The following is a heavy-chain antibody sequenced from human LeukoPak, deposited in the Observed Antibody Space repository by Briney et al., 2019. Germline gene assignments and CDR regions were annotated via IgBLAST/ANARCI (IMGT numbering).Heavy chain of an antibody. CDR2: IYYSGST. J-gene: IGHJ4*02. Sequence: SETLSLTCTVSGGSISSSSYYWGWIRQPPGKGLEWIGSIYYSGSTYYNPSLKSRVTVSVDTSKNQFSLKLSSVTAADTAVYYXXXXGENGSGSHFDYWGQGTLVTVSS. CDR3: XXXGENGSGSHFDY. D-gene: IGHD3-10*01. V-gene: IGHV4-39*01. CDR1: GGSISSSSYY.